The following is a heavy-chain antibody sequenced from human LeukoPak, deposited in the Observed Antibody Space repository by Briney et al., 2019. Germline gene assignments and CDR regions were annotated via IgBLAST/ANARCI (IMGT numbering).Heavy chain of an antibody. D-gene: IGHD5-12*01. V-gene: IGHV3-21*01. J-gene: IGHJ4*02. CDR1: GFTFSSYS. Sequence: PGGSLRLSCAASGFTFSSYSMNWVRQAPGKGLEWVSSISSSSSYIYYADSVKGRFTISRDNAKNSLYLQMNSLRAEDTAVYYCARDGEYSGYDFDYWGQGTLVTVSS. CDR3: ARDGEYSGYDFDY. CDR2: ISSSSSYI.